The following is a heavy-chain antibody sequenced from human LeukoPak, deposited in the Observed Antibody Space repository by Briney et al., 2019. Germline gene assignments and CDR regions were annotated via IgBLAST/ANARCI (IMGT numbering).Heavy chain of an antibody. CDR3: AKVAAAIPRWYFDL. J-gene: IGHJ2*01. D-gene: IGHD2-21*02. CDR2: IIPIFGTS. CDR1: GGSSMNYA. V-gene: IGHV1-69*06. Sequence: SVKVSCKTSGGSSMNYAISWVRRAPGQGLEWMGVIIPIFGTSNYAQKFQDRVTITADKSTNTANMELSSLRSEDTAVYYCAKVAAAIPRWYFDLWGRGTLVTVSS.